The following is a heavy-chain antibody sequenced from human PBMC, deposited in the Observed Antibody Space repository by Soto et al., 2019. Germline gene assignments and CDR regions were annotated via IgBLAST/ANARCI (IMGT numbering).Heavy chain of an antibody. CDR1: GGSITIDHYH. Sequence: QVQLQESGPGLVKPSQTLSLTCTVSGGSITIDHYHWTWIRQTPGKGLEWIGYIHYTGSISYNPSLQSRRTISVDTSKNQFSLKLTSVTAADTAVYFCAREDDGGDRDYYGLDVWGQWTTVTVSS. J-gene: IGHJ6*02. CDR2: IHYTGSI. CDR3: AREDDGGDRDYYGLDV. D-gene: IGHD2-21*02. V-gene: IGHV4-30-4*01.